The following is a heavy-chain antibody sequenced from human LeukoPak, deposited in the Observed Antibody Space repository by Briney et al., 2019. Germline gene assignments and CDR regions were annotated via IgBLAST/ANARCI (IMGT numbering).Heavy chain of an antibody. V-gene: IGHV3-30*02. CDR3: ARVLRYCSGGNCYSGGLGYMDV. Sequence: GGSLRLSCAASGFMFSSYGMHWVRQAPGKGLEWVTFMRFDGSKKYYADSVKGRFTISRDNAKNSLFLQVNSLRAEDTAVYYCARVLRYCSGGNCYSGGLGYMDVWGKGTTVTISS. D-gene: IGHD2-15*01. J-gene: IGHJ6*03. CDR1: GFMFSSYG. CDR2: MRFDGSKK.